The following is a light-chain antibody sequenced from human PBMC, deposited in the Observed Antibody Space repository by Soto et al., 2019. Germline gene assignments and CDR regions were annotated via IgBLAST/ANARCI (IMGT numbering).Light chain of an antibody. CDR1: QSISSSY. J-gene: IGKJ4*01. CDR2: GAS. Sequence: ENVLTQSPCTLSLSPGERATLSCRASQSISSSYLAWYQQKPGHPPRLLIYGASNRATGIPDRFSGSGSGTEFTLTISRLGPEDFAVYYCQQYSGSPPLTFGGGTKVEIK. V-gene: IGKV3-20*01. CDR3: QQYSGSPPLT.